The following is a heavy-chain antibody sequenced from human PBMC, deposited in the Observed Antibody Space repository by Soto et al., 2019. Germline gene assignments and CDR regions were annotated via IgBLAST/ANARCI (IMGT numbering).Heavy chain of an antibody. D-gene: IGHD2-2*01. CDR2: ISYDGSNK. CDR1: GFTFSSYA. Sequence: QVQLVESGGGVVQPGRSLRLSCAASGFTFSSYALHWVHQAPGKGLEWVVAISYDGSNKYYADSVKGRFTISRDNSKNTLYLQMNSLRAEDTAVYYCARGPSSLTRFDYWGQGTLVTVSS. V-gene: IGHV3-30-3*01. J-gene: IGHJ4*02. CDR3: ARGPSSLTRFDY.